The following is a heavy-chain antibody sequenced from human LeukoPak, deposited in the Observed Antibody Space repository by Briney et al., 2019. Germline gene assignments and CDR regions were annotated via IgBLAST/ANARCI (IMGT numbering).Heavy chain of an antibody. CDR3: ARFRYNSTWGIFDY. D-gene: IGHD2/OR15-2a*01. V-gene: IGHV3-48*04. CDR1: GFTFSSYA. Sequence: SGGSLRLSCAASGFTFSSYAMSWVRQAPGKGLEWISYISSTGRTIYYADSVKGRFTISRDNDKSSLYLQMNSLRAEDTALYYCARFRYNSTWGIFDYWGQGTLVTVSS. J-gene: IGHJ4*02. CDR2: ISSTGRTI.